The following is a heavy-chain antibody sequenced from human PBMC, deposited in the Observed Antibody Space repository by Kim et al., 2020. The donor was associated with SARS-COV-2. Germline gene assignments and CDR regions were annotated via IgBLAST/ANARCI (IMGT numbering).Heavy chain of an antibody. CDR1: GFTFSSYA. CDR2: ISGSGGST. CDR3: AKVVVITRGAYFDY. D-gene: IGHD3-22*01. Sequence: GGSLRLSCAASGFTFSSYAMSWVRQAPGKGLEWVSAISGSGGSTYYADSVKGRFTISRDNSKNTLYLQMNSLRAEDMAVYYCAKVVVITRGAYFDYWGQGTLVTVSS. J-gene: IGHJ4*02. V-gene: IGHV3-23*01.